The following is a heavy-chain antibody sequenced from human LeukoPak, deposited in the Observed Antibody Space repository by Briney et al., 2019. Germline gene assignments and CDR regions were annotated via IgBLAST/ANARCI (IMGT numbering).Heavy chain of an antibody. CDR2: ISNSGGNT. Sequence: GGSLRLSCAASGFTFSSYAMSWVRQAPGEGLEWVSAISNSGGNTYYADSVKGRFTISRDNSKNTLYLQMNSLRAEDTAIYYRAKAFQLEVRAYDSWGQGTLVTVSS. D-gene: IGHD1-7*01. CDR3: AKAFQLEVRAYDS. CDR1: GFTFSSYA. V-gene: IGHV3-23*01. J-gene: IGHJ4*02.